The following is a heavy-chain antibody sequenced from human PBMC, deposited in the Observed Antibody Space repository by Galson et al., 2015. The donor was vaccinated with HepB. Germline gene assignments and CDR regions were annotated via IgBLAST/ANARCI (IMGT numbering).Heavy chain of an antibody. J-gene: IGHJ5*02. D-gene: IGHD6-13*01. CDR2: ISWNSGSI. CDR1: GFTFDDYA. Sequence: SLRLSCAASGFTFDDYAMHWVRQAPGKGLEWVSGISWNSGSIGYADSVKGRFTISRDNAKNSLYLQMNSLRAEDTASYYCAKDSRAHIAAEEYWNWFDPWGQGTLVTVSS. V-gene: IGHV3-9*01. CDR3: AKDSRAHIAAEEYWNWFDP.